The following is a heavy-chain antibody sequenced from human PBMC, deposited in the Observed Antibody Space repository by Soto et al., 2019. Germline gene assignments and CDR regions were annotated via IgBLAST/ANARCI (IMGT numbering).Heavy chain of an antibody. CDR1: GFTFSNAW. Sequence: GGSLRLSCAASGFTFSNAWMSWVRQAPGKGLEWVGRIKSKTDGGTTDYAAPVKGRFTISRDDSKNTLYLQMNSLKTEDTAVYYCTLGSDEGTIFGVVHYYYYMDVWGKGTTVTVSS. CDR2: IKSKTDGGTT. CDR3: TLGSDEGTIFGVVHYYYYMDV. J-gene: IGHJ6*03. V-gene: IGHV3-15*01. D-gene: IGHD3-3*01.